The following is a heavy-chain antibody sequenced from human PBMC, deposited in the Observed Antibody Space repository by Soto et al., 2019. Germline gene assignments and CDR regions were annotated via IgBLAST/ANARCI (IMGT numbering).Heavy chain of an antibody. Sequence: EVQLVESGGDLVQPGGSLRLSCAASGFTFSSYWMSWVRQTPGKGLEWVANIKKDGSDKYYVDSVKGRFTISRDNTKNSLFLQMHSLRADDTPVYYCARDPRDSEYAIFDSWGQGTPVTVSS. CDR1: GFTFSSYW. V-gene: IGHV3-7*05. CDR2: IKKDGSDK. D-gene: IGHD1-26*01. J-gene: IGHJ4*02. CDR3: ARDPRDSEYAIFDS.